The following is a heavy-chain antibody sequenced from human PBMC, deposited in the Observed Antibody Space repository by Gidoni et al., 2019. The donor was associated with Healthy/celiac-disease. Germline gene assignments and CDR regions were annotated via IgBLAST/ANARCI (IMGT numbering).Heavy chain of an antibody. J-gene: IGHJ4*02. Sequence: QVQLVQSGAEGTKPGASVKVSCTASGYTFTSYGISWVRQAPGQWLEWMGWISAYNGHTSYAQKLKGRVTMTTDPSTSTAYMELRSLRSDDPAVYYCARGSTFGGANDYWGQGTLVTVSS. V-gene: IGHV1-18*01. CDR1: GYTFTSYG. CDR3: ARGSTFGGANDY. CDR2: ISAYNGHT. D-gene: IGHD3-16*01.